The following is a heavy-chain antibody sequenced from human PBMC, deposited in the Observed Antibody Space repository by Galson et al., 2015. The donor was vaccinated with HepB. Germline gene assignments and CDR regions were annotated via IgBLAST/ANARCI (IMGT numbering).Heavy chain of an antibody. CDR3: AISSDYYDSSGYYSSYYYYYMDV. CDR2: INPNSGGT. Sequence: SVKVSCKASGYTFTGYYMHWVRQAPGQGLEWMGWINPNSGGTNYAQKFQGRVTMTRDTSISTAYMELSRLRSDDTAVYYCAISSDYYDSSGYYSSYYYYYMDVWGKGTTVTVSS. D-gene: IGHD3-22*01. V-gene: IGHV1-2*02. CDR1: GYTFTGYY. J-gene: IGHJ6*03.